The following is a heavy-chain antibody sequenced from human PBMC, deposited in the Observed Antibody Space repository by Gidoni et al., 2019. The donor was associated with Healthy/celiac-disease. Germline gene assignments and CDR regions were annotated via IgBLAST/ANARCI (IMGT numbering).Heavy chain of an antibody. Sequence: QVQLVESGGGLVKPGGSLRLSCAASGFTFSDYYMSWIRQAPGKGLEWVSYISSSSSYTNYADSVKGRFTISRDNAKNSLYLQMNSLRAEDTAVYYCARDKSLQYDIDYWGQGTLVTVSS. J-gene: IGHJ4*02. CDR1: GFTFSDYY. V-gene: IGHV3-11*05. CDR3: ARDKSLQYDIDY. D-gene: IGHD4-4*01. CDR2: ISSSSSYT.